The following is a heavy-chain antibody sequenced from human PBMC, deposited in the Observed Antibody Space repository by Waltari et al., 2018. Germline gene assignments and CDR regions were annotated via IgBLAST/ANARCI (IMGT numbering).Heavy chain of an antibody. D-gene: IGHD6-19*01. Sequence: QLQLQESGPGLVQPSETLSLTCTVSGGSISSSSYYWGWLRQPPGKGLEWIGSIYYSGSTYYNPSLKSRVTISVDTSKNQFSLKLSSVTAADTAVYYCARDKGALSGWYPYYFDYWGQGTLVTVSS. J-gene: IGHJ4*02. CDR3: ARDKGALSGWYPYYFDY. CDR1: GGSISSSSYY. CDR2: IYYSGST. V-gene: IGHV4-39*07.